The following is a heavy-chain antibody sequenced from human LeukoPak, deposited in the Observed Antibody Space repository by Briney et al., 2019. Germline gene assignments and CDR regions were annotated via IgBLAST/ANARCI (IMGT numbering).Heavy chain of an antibody. CDR1: GFTFSSYA. V-gene: IGHV3-23*01. Sequence: GGSLRLSCAASGFTFSSYAMSWVRPAPGRGLEGGSAISCSGGRTYYAASVKGRFTISRDNSKNTLYLQMNSLRAEDTAVYYCAKGGSARVFDYWGQGTLVTVSS. D-gene: IGHD6-25*01. CDR3: AKGGSARVFDY. J-gene: IGHJ4*02. CDR2: ISCSGGRT.